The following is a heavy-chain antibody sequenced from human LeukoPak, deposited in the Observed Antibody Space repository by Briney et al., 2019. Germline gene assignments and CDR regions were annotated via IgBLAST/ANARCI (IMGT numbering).Heavy chain of an antibody. CDR2: ISAYNGNT. Sequence: ASVKVSCKASGFTFTSHDYNWVRQATGQGLEWMGWISAYNGNTNYAQKLQGRVTMTTDTSTSTAYMELRSLRSDDTAVYYCARDIDDAFDIWGQGTMVTVSS. J-gene: IGHJ3*02. D-gene: IGHD2-15*01. CDR3: ARDIDDAFDI. CDR1: GFTFTSHD. V-gene: IGHV1-18*01.